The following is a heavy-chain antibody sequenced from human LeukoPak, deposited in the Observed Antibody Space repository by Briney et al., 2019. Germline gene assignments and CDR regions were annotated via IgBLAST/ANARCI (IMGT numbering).Heavy chain of an antibody. CDR2: INQDGRAK. Sequence: GGSLRLSCAASGFTFSNYWMSWVRQAPGKGLEWVGNINQDGRAKYYVDSVKGRFTISRDNAKSSVYLQMNSLRDEDTAVYYCASSHDSSGNDWGQGTLVTVSS. CDR1: GFTFSNYW. J-gene: IGHJ4*02. V-gene: IGHV3-7*03. D-gene: IGHD3-22*01. CDR3: ASSHDSSGND.